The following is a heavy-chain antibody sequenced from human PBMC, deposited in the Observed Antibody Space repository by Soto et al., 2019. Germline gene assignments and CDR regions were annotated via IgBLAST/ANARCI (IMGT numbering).Heavy chain of an antibody. Sequence: ASVKVSCKASGYTFTSYDINWVRQATGQGLEWMGWMNPNSGNTGYAQKFQGRVTMTRNTSISTAYMELSSLRSEDTAVYYCARKGSDWLQHYYYGMDVWGQGTTVTVSS. D-gene: IGHD5-12*01. CDR3: ARKGSDWLQHYYYGMDV. CDR1: GYTFTSYD. CDR2: MNPNSGNT. V-gene: IGHV1-8*01. J-gene: IGHJ6*02.